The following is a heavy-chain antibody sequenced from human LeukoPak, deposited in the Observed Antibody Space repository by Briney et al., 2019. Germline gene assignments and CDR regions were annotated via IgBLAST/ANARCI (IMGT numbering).Heavy chain of an antibody. CDR3: ARDMTSGLDV. CDR2: ISTDGRNK. Sequence: PGRSLRLSCAASGFTFSTYAIHWVRQAPGKGLEWVAVISTDGRNKYYVDSVRGRFTISRDNSENTVDLQMNSLRANDTAVYYCARDMTSGLDVWGQGTTVIVSS. V-gene: IGHV3-30*04. CDR1: GFTFSTYA. J-gene: IGHJ6*02. D-gene: IGHD3-16*01.